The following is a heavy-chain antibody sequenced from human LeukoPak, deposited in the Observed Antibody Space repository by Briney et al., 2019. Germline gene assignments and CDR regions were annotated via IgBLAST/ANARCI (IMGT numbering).Heavy chain of an antibody. CDR1: GGSFSGYY. V-gene: IGHV4-34*01. CDR3: ARAERIEASFDY. CDR2: INHSGST. J-gene: IGHJ4*02. Sequence: PSETLSLTCAVYGGSFSGYYWSWIRQPPGKGLEWIGEINHSGSTYYNPSLKSRVTISVDTSKNQFSLKLSSVTAADTAVYYCARAERIEASFDYWGQGTLVTVSS. D-gene: IGHD2-15*01.